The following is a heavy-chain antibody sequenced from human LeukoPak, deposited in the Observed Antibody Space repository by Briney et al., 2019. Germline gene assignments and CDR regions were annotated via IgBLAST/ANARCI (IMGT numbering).Heavy chain of an antibody. CDR1: GFTFSNAW. CDR3: QRSYYGSGSYSWFDP. V-gene: IGHV3-15*01. J-gene: IGHJ5*02. D-gene: IGHD3-10*01. Sequence: PGGSLRLSCAASGFTFSNAWMSWVRQAPGKGLEWVGRIKSKTDGGTTDYAAPVKGRFTISRDDSKNTLYLQMNGLKTEDTAVYYCQRSYYGSGSYSWFDPWGQGTLVTVSS. CDR2: IKSKTDGGTT.